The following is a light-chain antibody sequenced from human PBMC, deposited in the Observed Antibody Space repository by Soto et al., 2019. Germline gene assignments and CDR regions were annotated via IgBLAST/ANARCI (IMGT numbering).Light chain of an antibody. CDR2: QDN. V-gene: IGLV3-1*01. CDR3: QTWDSGTAV. CDR1: KLGGKF. Sequence: SYELTQPPSVSVSPGQTASITCSEDKLGGKFAYWYQQKTGQSPLLIIYQDNKRPSGIPERFSGSNSGNTATLTISGTQAVDEADYFCQTWDSGTAVFGGGTKLTVL. J-gene: IGLJ2*01.